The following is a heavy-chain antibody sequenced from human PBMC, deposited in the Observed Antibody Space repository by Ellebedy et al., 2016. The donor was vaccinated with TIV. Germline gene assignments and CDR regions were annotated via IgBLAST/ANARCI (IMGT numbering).Heavy chain of an antibody. J-gene: IGHJ4*02. V-gene: IGHV1-8*01. CDR1: GYTFISYD. Sequence: ASVKVSXXASGYTFISYDINWVRQATGQGLEWMGWMNPNSGNTGYAQKFQGRVTMTRDTSISTAYMELSSLSSEDTAVYYCARELVQYSSSFYYWGQGNLVTVSS. CDR3: ARELVQYSSSFYY. D-gene: IGHD6-6*01. CDR2: MNPNSGNT.